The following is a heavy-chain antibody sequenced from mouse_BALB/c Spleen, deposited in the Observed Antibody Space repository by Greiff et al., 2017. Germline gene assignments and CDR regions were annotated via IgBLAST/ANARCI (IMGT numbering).Heavy chain of an antibody. CDR2: ISSGGSYT. CDR3: ARHGYYGPLAY. Sequence: EVMLVESGGGLVKPGGSLKLSCAASGFTFSSYAMSWVRQSPEKRLEWVAEISSGGSYTYYPDTVTGRFTISRDNAKNTLYLEMSSLRSEDTAMYYCARHGYYGPLAYWGQGTLVTVSA. J-gene: IGHJ3*01. D-gene: IGHD2-3*01. CDR1: GFTFSSYA. V-gene: IGHV5-9-4*01.